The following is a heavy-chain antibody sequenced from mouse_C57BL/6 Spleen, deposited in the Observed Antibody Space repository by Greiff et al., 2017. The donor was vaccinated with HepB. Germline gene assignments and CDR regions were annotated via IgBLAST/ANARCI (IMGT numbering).Heavy chain of an antibody. D-gene: IGHD2-3*01. V-gene: IGHV5-16*01. CDR3: ARDRGYDGPLRGYFDY. CDR1: GFTFSDYY. CDR2: INYDGSST. J-gene: IGHJ2*01. Sequence: EVKVVESEGGLVQPGSSMKLSCTASGFTFSDYYMAWVRQVPEKGLEWVANINYDGSSTYYLDSLKSRFIISRDNAKNILYLQMSSLKSEDTATYYCARDRGYDGPLRGYFDYWGQGTTLTVSS.